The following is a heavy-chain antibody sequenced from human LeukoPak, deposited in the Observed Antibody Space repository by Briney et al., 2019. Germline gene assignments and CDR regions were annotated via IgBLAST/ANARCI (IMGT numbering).Heavy chain of an antibody. CDR1: GFTFSSYG. D-gene: IGHD5-18*01. CDR2: IRYDGSNK. V-gene: IGHV3-33*01. J-gene: IGHJ5*02. Sequence: GRSLRLSCEASGFTFSSYGMHWVRQAPGKGLEWVAVIRYDGSNKYYADSVKGRFTISRDNSKNTLFLQMNSLRAEDTAVYYCARDQRGYTYGPTQEFDPWGQGTLVTVSS. CDR3: ARDQRGYTYGPTQEFDP.